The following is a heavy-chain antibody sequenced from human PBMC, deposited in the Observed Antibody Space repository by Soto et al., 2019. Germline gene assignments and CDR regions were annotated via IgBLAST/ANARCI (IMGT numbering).Heavy chain of an antibody. CDR3: AKDGGVGGLNEAFDI. CDR1: GFIFSGYT. V-gene: IGHV3-23*01. J-gene: IGHJ3*02. CDR2: ISPSSANR. D-gene: IGHD2-8*02. Sequence: EVQLLESGGGLVQPGGSLRLSCAASGFIFSGYTMSWVRQAPGKGLEWVSDISPSSANRDYADSVKGRFTISRDNAKNTLYLQLNRLRAEDTAGYYGAKDGGVGGLNEAFDIRGQGTMGPGS.